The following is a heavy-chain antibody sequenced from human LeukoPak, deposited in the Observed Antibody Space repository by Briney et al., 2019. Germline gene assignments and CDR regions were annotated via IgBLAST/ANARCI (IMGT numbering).Heavy chain of an antibody. CDR2: IYTSGST. CDR1: GGSISSYY. Sequence: NPSETLSLTCTVSGGSISSYYWSWIRQPAGKGLEWIGRIYTSGSTNYNPSLKSRVTMSVDTSKNQFSLKLSSVTAADTAVYYCARGGLWFGELLEYYFDYWGQGTLVTVSS. V-gene: IGHV4-4*07. J-gene: IGHJ4*02. D-gene: IGHD3-10*01. CDR3: ARGGLWFGELLEYYFDY.